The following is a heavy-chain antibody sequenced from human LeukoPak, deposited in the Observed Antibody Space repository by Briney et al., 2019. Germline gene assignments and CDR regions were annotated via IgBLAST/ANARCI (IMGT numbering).Heavy chain of an antibody. CDR1: DGSISSSSYH. CDR2: IYYSGST. J-gene: IGHJ4*02. Sequence: SETLSLTCTVSDGSISSSSYHWGWIRQPPGKGLEWIGYIYYSGSTNYNPSLKSRVTISVDTSKNQFSLKLSSVTAADTAVYYCARVMNTGDIDYWGQGTLVTVSS. V-gene: IGHV4-61*05. D-gene: IGHD7-27*01. CDR3: ARVMNTGDIDY.